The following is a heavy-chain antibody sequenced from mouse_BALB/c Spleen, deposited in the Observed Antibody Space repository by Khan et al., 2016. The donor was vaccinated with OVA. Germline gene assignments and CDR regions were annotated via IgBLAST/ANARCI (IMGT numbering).Heavy chain of an antibody. V-gene: IGHV1S137*01. CDR1: GYTFADSG. CDR2: ISTYYGNI. J-gene: IGHJ3*01. Sequence: QVQLKQSGPEPVRPGASVKISCKGSGYTFADSGMHWVRQSHAKSLEWIGIISTYYGNIKYNQKFEGRATMTVDKSSSKAYMELARLTSEDSAVYFCTRDGISEFAYWGQGTLVTVSA. CDR3: TRDGISEFAY. D-gene: IGHD2-3*01.